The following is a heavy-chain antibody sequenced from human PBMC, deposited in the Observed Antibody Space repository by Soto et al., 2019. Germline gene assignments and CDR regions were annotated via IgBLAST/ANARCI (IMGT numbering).Heavy chain of an antibody. CDR2: INPNSGGT. J-gene: IGHJ6*02. D-gene: IGHD2-15*01. Sequence: GASVKVSCKASGYTFTGYYMHWVRQAPGQGLEWMGWINPNSGGTNYAQKFQGWVTITADESTRTAYMELSSLRSEDTAVYYCARGYCSGGSCHYYYYGMDVWGQGTTVTVSS. CDR1: GYTFTGYY. V-gene: IGHV1-2*04. CDR3: ARGYCSGGSCHYYYYGMDV.